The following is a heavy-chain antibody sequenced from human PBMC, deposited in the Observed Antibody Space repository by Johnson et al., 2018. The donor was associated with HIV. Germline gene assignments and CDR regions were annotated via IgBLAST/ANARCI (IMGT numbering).Heavy chain of an antibody. CDR3: ARERRPWGPDAFDI. J-gene: IGHJ3*02. Sequence: VQLVESGGGLVQPGRSLRLSCAASGFTFDDYAMHWVRQAPGKGLEWVSGISWNRGSPIYYADSVRGRFTISRDNAKNTLYLQMNSLRAEDTAVYYCARERRPWGPDAFDIWGQGTMVTVSS. CDR1: GFTFDDYA. CDR2: ISWNRGSPI. V-gene: IGHV3-9*01. D-gene: IGHD3-16*01.